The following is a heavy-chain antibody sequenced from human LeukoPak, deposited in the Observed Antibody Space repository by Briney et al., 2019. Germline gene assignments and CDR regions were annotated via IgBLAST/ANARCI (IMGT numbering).Heavy chain of an antibody. CDR2: ISDSGDTI. CDR1: GFSFSNYW. V-gene: IGHV3-11*01. Sequence: GGSLRLSCAASGFSFSNYWLQWVRQAPGKGLEGISYISDSGDTIHYADSVKGRFTISRDTGKNFIYLQMKSLRAEDTAVYYCATPGGLVSYSAAALDNCGHRALVTVSS. J-gene: IGHJ4*01. D-gene: IGHD6-25*01. CDR3: ATPGGLVSYSAAALDN.